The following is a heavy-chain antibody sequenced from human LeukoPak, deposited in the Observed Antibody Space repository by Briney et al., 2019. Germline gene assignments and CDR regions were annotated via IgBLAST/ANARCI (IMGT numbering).Heavy chain of an antibody. CDR2: INTNTGNP. Sequence: VASVKVSCKASGYTFTNYAMNWVRQAPGQGLEWMGWINTNTGNPTYAQGFTGRFVFSLDTSVSTAYLQISSLKAEDTAVYYCARGGSGWSNWYFDLWGRGTLVTVSS. CDR1: GYTFTNYA. CDR3: ARGGSGWSNWYFDL. D-gene: IGHD6-19*01. V-gene: IGHV7-4-1*02. J-gene: IGHJ2*01.